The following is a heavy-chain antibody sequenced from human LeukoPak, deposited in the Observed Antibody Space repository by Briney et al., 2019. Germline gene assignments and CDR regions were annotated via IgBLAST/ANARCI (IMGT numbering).Heavy chain of an antibody. CDR2: IIPIFGTA. CDR1: GGTFSSYA. D-gene: IGHD5-24*01. V-gene: IGHV1-69*05. Sequence: SVKVSCKASGGTFSSYAISWVRQAPGQGLEWMGGIIPIFGTANYAQKFQGRVTITTDESTSTAYVELSSLRSEDTAVYYCARMDGYNRIFDYWGQGTLVTVSS. CDR3: ARMDGYNRIFDY. J-gene: IGHJ4*02.